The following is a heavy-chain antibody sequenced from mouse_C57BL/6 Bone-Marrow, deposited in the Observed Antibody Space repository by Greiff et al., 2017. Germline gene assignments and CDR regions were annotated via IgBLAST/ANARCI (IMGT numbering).Heavy chain of an antibody. D-gene: IGHD1-1*01. CDR1: GYTFTSYW. CDR3: ARGITTVVATKAWFAY. J-gene: IGHJ3*01. Sequence: QVQLQQPGAELVKPGASVKLSCKASGYTFTSYWMHWVKQRPGQGLEWIGMIHPNSGSTNYNEKFKSKATLTVDKSSSTAYMQLSSLTAEDSAVYYCARGITTVVATKAWFAYWGQGTLVTVSA. V-gene: IGHV1-64*01. CDR2: IHPNSGST.